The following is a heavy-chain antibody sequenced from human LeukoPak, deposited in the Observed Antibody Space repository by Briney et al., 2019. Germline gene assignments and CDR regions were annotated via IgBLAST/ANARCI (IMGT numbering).Heavy chain of an antibody. D-gene: IGHD3-3*01. CDR2: INHSGST. V-gene: IGHV4-34*01. CDR3: ATIFTKRGYDAFDI. Sequence: SETLSLTCAVYGESFSGYYWSWIRQPPGKGLEWIGEINHSGSTNYNPSLKSRVTISVDTSKNQFSLKLSSVTAADTAVYYCATIFTKRGYDAFDIWGQGTMVTVSS. J-gene: IGHJ3*02. CDR1: GESFSGYY.